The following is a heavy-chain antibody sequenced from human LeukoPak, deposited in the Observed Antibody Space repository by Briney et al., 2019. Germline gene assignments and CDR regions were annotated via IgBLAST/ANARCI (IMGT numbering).Heavy chain of an antibody. D-gene: IGHD2-2*01. CDR3: ARGYQLLCGRCNWFDP. CDR1: GYTFTGYY. Sequence: ASVKVSCKASGYTFTGYYMHWVRQAPGQGLEWMGWINPNSGGTNYAQKFQGRVTMTRDTSISTAYMELSRLRSDDTAVYYCARGYQLLCGRCNWFDPWGQGTLVTVSS. CDR2: INPNSGGT. V-gene: IGHV1-2*02. J-gene: IGHJ5*02.